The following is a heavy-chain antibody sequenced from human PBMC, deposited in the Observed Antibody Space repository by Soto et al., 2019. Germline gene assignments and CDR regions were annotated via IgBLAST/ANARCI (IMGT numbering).Heavy chain of an antibody. D-gene: IGHD6-13*01. CDR3: ARDKTPAFFEQQLGGVFDY. CDR2: ISYDGSNK. V-gene: IGHV3-30-3*01. J-gene: IGHJ4*02. Sequence: GGSLRLSCAASGFTFSSYAMHWVRQAPGKGLEWVAVISYDGSNKYYADSVKGRFTISRDNSKNTLYLQMNSLRAEDTAVYYCARDKTPAFFEQQLGGVFDYWGQGTLVTVSS. CDR1: GFTFSSYA.